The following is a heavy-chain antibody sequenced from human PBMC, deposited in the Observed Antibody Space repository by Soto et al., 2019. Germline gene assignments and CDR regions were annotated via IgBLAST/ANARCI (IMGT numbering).Heavy chain of an antibody. J-gene: IGHJ4*02. V-gene: IGHV4-34*01. D-gene: IGHD6-6*01. CDR3: AAPPRY. CDR2: INHSGST. CDR1: GGSFSDYS. Sequence: SETLSLTCAVYGGSFSDYSWTWIRQPPGKGLEWIVEINHSGSTYYNPSFKSLVTISVDTSKSQFSLKLTSVTAADTAVYYCAAPPRYWGQGTLVTVSS.